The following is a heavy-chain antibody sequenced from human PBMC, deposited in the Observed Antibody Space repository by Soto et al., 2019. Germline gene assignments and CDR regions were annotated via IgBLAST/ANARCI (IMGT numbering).Heavy chain of an antibody. V-gene: IGHV1-18*01. CDR1: GYTFTSYG. CDR3: ARDLEVYSSGWYYAFDI. Sequence: ASVKVSCKASGYTFTSYGISWVRQAPGQGLEWMGWISAYNGNTNYAQKRQGRVTMTTDTSTSTAYMELRSLRSDDTAVYYCARDLEVYSSGWYYAFDIWGQGTMVTVSS. D-gene: IGHD6-19*01. CDR2: ISAYNGNT. J-gene: IGHJ3*02.